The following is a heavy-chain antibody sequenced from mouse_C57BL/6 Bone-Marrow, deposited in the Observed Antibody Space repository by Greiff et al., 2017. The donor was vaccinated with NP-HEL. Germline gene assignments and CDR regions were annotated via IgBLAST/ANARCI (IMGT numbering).Heavy chain of an antibody. Sequence: QVQLKESGPGILQPSQTLSLSCSFSGFSLSTFGMGVGWIRQPSGKGLEWLAHIWWDDDKYYNPALKSRLTISKDTSKTQIHLKIANVDTADTATYYCARFPGNYAMDYWGQGTSVTVSA. V-gene: IGHV8-8*01. J-gene: IGHJ4*01. CDR3: ARFPGNYAMDY. CDR2: IWWDDDK. D-gene: IGHD1-1*01. CDR1: GFSLSTFGMG.